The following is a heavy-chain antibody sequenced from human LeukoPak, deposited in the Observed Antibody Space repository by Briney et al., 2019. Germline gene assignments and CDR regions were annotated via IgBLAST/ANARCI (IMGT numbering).Heavy chain of an antibody. Sequence: SETLSLTCTVSGGSISSYYWSWIRQPAGKGLEWIGRIYTSGSTNYNPSLKSRVTMSVDTSKNQFSLKLSSVTAADTAVYYCASTEWEPLYYYYYMDVWGKGTAVTVSS. CDR2: IYTSGST. CDR1: GGSISSYY. V-gene: IGHV4-4*07. CDR3: ASTEWEPLYYYYYMDV. D-gene: IGHD1-26*01. J-gene: IGHJ6*03.